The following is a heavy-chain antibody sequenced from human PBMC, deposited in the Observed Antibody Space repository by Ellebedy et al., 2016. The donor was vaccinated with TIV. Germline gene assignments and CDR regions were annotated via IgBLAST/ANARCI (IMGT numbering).Heavy chain of an antibody. Sequence: GGSLRLSXAASGFTFSSYAMSWVRQAPGKGLEWVSAISGSGGSTYYADSVKGRFTISRDNSKNTLYLQMNSLRAEDTAVYYCAKEQVEYSYTHRRIDYWGQGTLVTVSS. CDR3: AKEQVEYSYTHRRIDY. CDR2: ISGSGGST. D-gene: IGHD5-18*01. V-gene: IGHV3-23*01. CDR1: GFTFSSYA. J-gene: IGHJ4*02.